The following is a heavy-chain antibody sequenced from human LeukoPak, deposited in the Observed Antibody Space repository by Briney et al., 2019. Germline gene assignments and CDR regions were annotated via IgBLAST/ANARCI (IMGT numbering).Heavy chain of an antibody. V-gene: IGHV4-59*01. D-gene: IGHD2-2*01. CDR2: IYDSGNT. J-gene: IGHJ5*02. CDR3: AREQTRPFSRTSFSYFGP. Sequence: PSETLSLTCTVSGGSISGYSWSWIRQPPGKGLEWIGYIYDSGNTNYNPSLKSRVTISVDTSKNQFSLRLPSVTAADTAVYYCAREQTRPFSRTSFSYFGPWGQGILVTVSS. CDR1: GGSISGYS.